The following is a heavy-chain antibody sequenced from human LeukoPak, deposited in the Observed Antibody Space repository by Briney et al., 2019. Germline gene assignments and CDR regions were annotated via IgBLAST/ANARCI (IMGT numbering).Heavy chain of an antibody. D-gene: IGHD2-2*01. Sequence: KPSQTVSLTCTVSGGSVSTYYWSWIRDTAGKGLEWIGRIYSTGSTDYNPSLGSRVSVSADTSKNQFSLKLTSVTAADTAMYYCALYCTSSSCPNRGGAFDIWGQGTMVTVSS. J-gene: IGHJ3*02. CDR3: ALYCTSSSCPNRGGAFDI. CDR1: GGSVSTYY. V-gene: IGHV4-4*07. CDR2: IYSTGST.